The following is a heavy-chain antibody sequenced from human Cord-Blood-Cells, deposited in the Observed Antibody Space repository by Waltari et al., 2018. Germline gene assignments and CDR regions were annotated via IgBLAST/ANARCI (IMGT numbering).Heavy chain of an antibody. Sequence: EVQLLESGGGLVQPGGSLRLPCAASGFTFSSYALSWVRQAPGKGVGGVSVIMGSCGSTYYADSVKGRFTISRDNSKNTLYLQMNSLRAEDTAVYYCANTIYGDYDYWGQGTLVTVSS. CDR1: GFTFSSYA. CDR2: IMGSCGST. D-gene: IGHD4-17*01. CDR3: ANTIYGDYDY. J-gene: IGHJ4*02. V-gene: IGHV3-23*01.